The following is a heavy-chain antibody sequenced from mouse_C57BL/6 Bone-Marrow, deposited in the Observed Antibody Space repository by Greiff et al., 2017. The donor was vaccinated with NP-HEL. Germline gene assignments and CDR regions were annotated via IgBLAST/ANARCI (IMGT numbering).Heavy chain of an antibody. CDR2: ISSGSSTI. V-gene: IGHV5-17*01. J-gene: IGHJ1*03. CDR3: ARAVVATPRYWYFDV. CDR1: GFTFSDYG. D-gene: IGHD1-1*01. Sequence: EVMLVESGGGLVKPGGSLKLSCAASGFTFSDYGMHWVRQAPEKGLEWVAYISSGSSTIYYADTVKGRFTISRDNAKNTLFLQMTSLRSEDTAMYYCARAVVATPRYWYFDVWGTGTTVTVSS.